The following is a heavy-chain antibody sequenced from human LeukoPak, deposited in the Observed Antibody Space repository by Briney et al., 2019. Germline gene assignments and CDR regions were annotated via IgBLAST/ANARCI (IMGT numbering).Heavy chain of an antibody. J-gene: IGHJ4*02. D-gene: IGHD4-17*01. CDR2: ISSSSSYI. V-gene: IGHV3-21*01. Sequence: GGSLRLSCAASGFTFTSYSMNWVRQAPGKGLEWVSSISSSSSYIYYADSVKGRFTISRDNAKNSLYLQMNSLRAEDTAVYYCARERGIRSVDYWGQGTLVTVSS. CDR1: GFTFTSYS. CDR3: ARERGIRSVDY.